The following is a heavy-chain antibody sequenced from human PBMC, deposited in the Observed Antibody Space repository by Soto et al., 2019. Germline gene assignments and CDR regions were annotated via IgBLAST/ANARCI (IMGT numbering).Heavy chain of an antibody. V-gene: IGHV1-69*08. D-gene: IGHD2-2*01. Sequence: QVQLVQSGAEVKKPGSSVKVSCKASGGTFSRYSFTWVRQAPGHGLEWMGRIIPVFGIASYAQKFQGRVTITADKSTSTAYMELSSLRSEDTAVYYCAREDRDRETGLVPAAIDGMDFWGPGTTVTVSS. CDR1: GGTFSRYS. J-gene: IGHJ6*02. CDR3: AREDRDRETGLVPAAIDGMDF. CDR2: IIPVFGIA.